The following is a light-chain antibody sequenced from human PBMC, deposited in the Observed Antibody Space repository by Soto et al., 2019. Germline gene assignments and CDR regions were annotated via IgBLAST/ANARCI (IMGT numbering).Light chain of an antibody. CDR2: GPS. CDR3: QQYNNWPQT. J-gene: IGKJ2*01. V-gene: IGKV3-15*01. CDR1: QSVSTN. Sequence: EIVMTQSPATLSVSPGEKATLSCRASQSVSTNLAWYQQKPGQAPRLLIYGPSTRATGIPARFSGSGSGTDFTLTISSLQSEYVAVYYCQQYNNWPQTFGQGTRLEIK.